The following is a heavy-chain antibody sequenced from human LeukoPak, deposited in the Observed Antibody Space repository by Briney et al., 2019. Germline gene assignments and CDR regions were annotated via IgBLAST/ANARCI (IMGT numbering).Heavy chain of an antibody. Sequence: GGSLRLSCAASGFTFSDYYMSWIRQAPGKGLEWVSYISSSGSTIYYADSVKGRFTISRDNAKNSLYLQMNSLRAEDTAVYYCARLLGHMVRGVTPPNFDYWGQGTLVTVSS. V-gene: IGHV3-11*04. J-gene: IGHJ4*02. CDR3: ARLLGHMVRGVTPPNFDY. D-gene: IGHD3-10*01. CDR2: ISSSGSTI. CDR1: GFTFSDYY.